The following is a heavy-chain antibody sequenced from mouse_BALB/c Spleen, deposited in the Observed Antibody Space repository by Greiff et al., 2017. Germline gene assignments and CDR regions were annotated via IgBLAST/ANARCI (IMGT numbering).Heavy chain of an antibody. CDR2: ISYDGSN. CDR3: ARAGPIFDY. J-gene: IGHJ2*01. CDR1: GYSITSGYY. V-gene: IGHV3-6*02. D-gene: IGHD6-5*01. Sequence: EVQLQESGPGLVKPSQSLSLTCSVTGYSITSGYYWNWIRQFPGNKLEWMGYISYDGSNNYNPSLKNRISITRDTSKNQFFLKLNSVTTEDTATYYCARAGPIFDYWGQGTTLTVSS.